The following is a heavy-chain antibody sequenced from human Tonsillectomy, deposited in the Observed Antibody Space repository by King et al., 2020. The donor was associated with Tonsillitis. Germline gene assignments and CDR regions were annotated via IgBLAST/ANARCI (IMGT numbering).Heavy chain of an antibody. Sequence: VQLVESGGGLVKPGGSLRLSCAASGFTFISYSMHWVRQAPGKGLEWVSSISSSSSYMYYADSVRGRFTISRDNAKNSLYLQMNSLRAEDTAVYYCVRELEGGSYGMDVWGQGTTVTVSS. D-gene: IGHD3-3*01. CDR1: GFTFISYS. V-gene: IGHV3-21*01. J-gene: IGHJ6*02. CDR3: VRELEGGSYGMDV. CDR2: ISSSSSYM.